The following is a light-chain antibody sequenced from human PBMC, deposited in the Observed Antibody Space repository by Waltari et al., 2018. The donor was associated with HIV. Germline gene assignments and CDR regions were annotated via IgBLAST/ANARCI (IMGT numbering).Light chain of an antibody. Sequence: QSVLTQPPSVSGAPGQRVTISCPGSSSNIGAGYDVPWYQNLPGTAPKLLIYGNTNRPSGVPDRFSGSKSGTSASLAITGLQAEDEADYYCQSYDSSLSGVVFGGGTKLTVL. V-gene: IGLV1-40*01. CDR1: SSNIGAGYD. CDR2: GNT. J-gene: IGLJ2*01. CDR3: QSYDSSLSGVV.